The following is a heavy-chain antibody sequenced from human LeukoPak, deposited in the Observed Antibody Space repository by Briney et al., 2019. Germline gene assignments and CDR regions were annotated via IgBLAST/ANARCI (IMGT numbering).Heavy chain of an antibody. CDR3: ARVKYSSSSKEYYFDY. V-gene: IGHV1-18*01. Sequence: GASVKVSCKASGYTFTSYGISWVRQAPGQGLEWMGWISAYNGNTNYAQKPQGRVTMTTDTSTSTAYMELRSLRSDDTAVYYCARVKYSSSSKEYYFDYWGQGTLVTVSS. D-gene: IGHD6-6*01. CDR1: GYTFTSYG. CDR2: ISAYNGNT. J-gene: IGHJ4*02.